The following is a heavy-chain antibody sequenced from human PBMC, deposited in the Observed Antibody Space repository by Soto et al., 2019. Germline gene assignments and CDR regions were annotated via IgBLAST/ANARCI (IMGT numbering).Heavy chain of an antibody. CDR1: GYTFTSYA. V-gene: IGHV1-3*05. CDR3: AREGGFYDPRLYYYYYGMDV. D-gene: IGHD3-3*01. Sequence: QVQLVQSGAEEKKPGASVKVSCKASGYTFTSYAMHWVRQAPGQRLEWMGWINAGNGNTKYSQKFQGRVTITRDTSASTAYMELSSLRSEDTAVYYCAREGGFYDPRLYYYYYGMDVWGQGTTVTVSS. CDR2: INAGNGNT. J-gene: IGHJ6*02.